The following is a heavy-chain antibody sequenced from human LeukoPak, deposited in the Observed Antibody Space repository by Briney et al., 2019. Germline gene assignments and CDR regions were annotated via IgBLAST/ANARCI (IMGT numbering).Heavy chain of an antibody. D-gene: IGHD4-23*01. CDR1: GGTFSRYA. CDR3: ARDVTPYGGNPFDY. CDR2: IIPIFGTA. V-gene: IGHV1-69*13. J-gene: IGHJ4*02. Sequence: ASVKVSCKASGGTFSRYAISWVRQAPGQGLEWMGGIIPIFGTANYAQKFQGRVTITADESTSTAYMELSSLRSEDTAVYYCARDVTPYGGNPFDYWGQGTLVTVSS.